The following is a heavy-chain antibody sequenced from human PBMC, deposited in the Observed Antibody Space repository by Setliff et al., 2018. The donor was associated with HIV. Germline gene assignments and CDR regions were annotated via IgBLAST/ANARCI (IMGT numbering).Heavy chain of an antibody. CDR2: VSSRGDT. D-gene: IGHD4-17*01. CDR3: ARAAAGNTGPFDL. Sequence: PSETLSLTCTVSDSGTYYWSWIRQPAGKGLEWIGRVSSRGDTNYNPSLKSRVTMSVDTSKNQFSLKLTSVTASDTAVYSCARAAAGNTGPFDLWGQGSPVTVSS. J-gene: IGHJ4*02. V-gene: IGHV4-4*07. CDR1: DSGTYY.